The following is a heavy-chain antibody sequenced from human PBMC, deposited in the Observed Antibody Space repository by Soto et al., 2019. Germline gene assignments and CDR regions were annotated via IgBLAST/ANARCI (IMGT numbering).Heavy chain of an antibody. Sequence: GASVKVSCKASGYSSTNYVIIWVRQAPGQGLEWMGWISPNNGHTNYAQKLKGRLTMTTDTSTNTAYMELRTLRSDDTAVYYCATSANCISSTCTRGGPYSYYYGMDVWGRGTTVTVSS. CDR2: ISPNNGHT. CDR3: ATSANCISSTCTRGGPYSYYYGMDV. D-gene: IGHD2-2*01. V-gene: IGHV1-18*01. J-gene: IGHJ6*02. CDR1: GYSSTNYV.